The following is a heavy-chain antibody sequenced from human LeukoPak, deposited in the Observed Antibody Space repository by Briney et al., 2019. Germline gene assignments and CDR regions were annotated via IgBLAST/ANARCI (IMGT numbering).Heavy chain of an antibody. CDR1: GFTFSSYG. CDR2: IWYDGSNK. Sequence: GGSLRLSCAASGFTFSSYGMHWVRQAPGKGLEGVAVIWYDGSNKYYADSVKGRFTISRDNSKNTLYLQMNSLRAEDTAVYYCAKTLYDFWSGYYGHDAFDIWGQGTMVTVSS. D-gene: IGHD3-3*01. V-gene: IGHV3-33*06. CDR3: AKTLYDFWSGYYGHDAFDI. J-gene: IGHJ3*02.